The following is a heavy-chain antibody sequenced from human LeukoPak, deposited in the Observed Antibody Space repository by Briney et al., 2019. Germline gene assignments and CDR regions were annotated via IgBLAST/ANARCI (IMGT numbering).Heavy chain of an antibody. CDR2: ISAYNGNT. J-gene: IGHJ4*02. Sequence: ASVKVSCKASGYTFTSYGISWVRQAPGQGLEWMGWISAYNGNTNYAQKLQGRVTMTTDTSTSTAYMELRSLRSDDTAVYYCARDLPTITPRRITMYYFDYWGQGTPVTVSS. CDR3: ARDLPTITPRRITMYYFDY. D-gene: IGHD3-10*02. CDR1: GYTFTSYG. V-gene: IGHV1-18*01.